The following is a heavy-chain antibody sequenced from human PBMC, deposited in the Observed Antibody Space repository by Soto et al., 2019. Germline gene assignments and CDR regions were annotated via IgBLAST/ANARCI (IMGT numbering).Heavy chain of an antibody. CDR2: IHHSGTA. Sequence: NLYLTCTVSGGSISSGTHYWSWIRQHPRKGLEWIGYIHHSGTAYYNPSLKRRVIMSVDTSKNQFSLNLKSVTAADTATYYCARVQYQDIVTASSPRKSIDLWGPVALFT. CDR1: GGSISSGTHY. D-gene: IGHD2-15*01. CDR3: ARVQYQDIVTASSPRKSIDL. V-gene: IGHV4-31*03. J-gene: IGHJ5*02.